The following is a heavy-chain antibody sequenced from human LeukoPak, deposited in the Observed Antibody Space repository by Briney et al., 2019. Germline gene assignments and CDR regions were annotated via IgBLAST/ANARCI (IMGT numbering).Heavy chain of an antibody. J-gene: IGHJ4*02. CDR2: INHSGST. V-gene: IGHV4-34*01. Sequence: PSETLSLTCAVYGGSFSGYYCSWIRQPPGKGLEWIGEINHSGSTNYNPSLKSRVTISVDTSKNQFSLKLSSVTAADTAVYYCARGFLIAVAGYGYWGQGTLVTVSS. D-gene: IGHD6-19*01. CDR3: ARGFLIAVAGYGY. CDR1: GGSFSGYY.